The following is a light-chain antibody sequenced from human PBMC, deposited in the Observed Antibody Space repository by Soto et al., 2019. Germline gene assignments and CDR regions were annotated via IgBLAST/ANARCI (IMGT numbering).Light chain of an antibody. V-gene: IGKV3-15*01. Sequence: EIVMTQSPATLSVSPGERATLYCRASRSVSSNLAWYQQKPGQAPRLLIYDASTRATGIPARFSGSGSGTEFTLTISSLRSEDFAVYYCQQYNNWPPLTFGGGTKVE. J-gene: IGKJ4*01. CDR3: QQYNNWPPLT. CDR2: DAS. CDR1: RSVSSN.